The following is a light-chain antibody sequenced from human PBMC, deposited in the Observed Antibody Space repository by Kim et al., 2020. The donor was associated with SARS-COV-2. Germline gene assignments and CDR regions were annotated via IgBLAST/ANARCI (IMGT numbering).Light chain of an antibody. CDR2: DAS. J-gene: IGKJ2*01. V-gene: IGKV1-5*01. CDR1: QSISTW. CDR3: QQYNSLSSVT. Sequence: DIQMTQSPSTLSASVGDRVTIDCRASQSISTWLAWYQQEPGKAPKLLIYDASGLQSGVPSRFSGSGSGTEFTLTISSLQPDDFATYYCQQYNSLSSVTFGQGTKLEI.